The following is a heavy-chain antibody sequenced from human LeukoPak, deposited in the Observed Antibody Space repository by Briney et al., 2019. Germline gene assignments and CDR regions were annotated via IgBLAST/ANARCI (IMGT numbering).Heavy chain of an antibody. CDR3: AKAILPVLLSDGDWFDP. J-gene: IGHJ5*02. V-gene: IGHV3-66*01. D-gene: IGHD1-26*01. CDR2: IYSGGST. CDR1: GFTVSSNY. Sequence: PGGSLRLSCAASGFTVSSNYMSWVRQAPGKGLEWVSVIYSGGSTYYADSVKGRFTISRDNSKNTLYLQMNSLRAEDTAVYYCAKAILPVLLSDGDWFDPWGQGTLVTVSS.